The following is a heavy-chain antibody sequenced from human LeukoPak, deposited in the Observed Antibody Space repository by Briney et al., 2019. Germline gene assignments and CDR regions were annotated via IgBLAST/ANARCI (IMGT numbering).Heavy chain of an antibody. D-gene: IGHD3-9*01. CDR2: INHSGSP. Sequence: SETLSLTCAVYGGSFSGYYWSWIRQPPGKGLEWIGEINHSGSPNYNPSLKSRVTISVDTSKNQFSLKLSSVTAADTAVYYCARGSGLRYFDWLRGFDPWGQGTLVTVSS. CDR1: GGSFSGYY. CDR3: ARGSGLRYFDWLRGFDP. J-gene: IGHJ5*02. V-gene: IGHV4-34*01.